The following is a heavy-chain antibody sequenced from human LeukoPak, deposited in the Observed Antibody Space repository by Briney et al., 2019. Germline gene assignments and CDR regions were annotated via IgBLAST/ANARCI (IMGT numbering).Heavy chain of an antibody. V-gene: IGHV1-69*04. CDR2: IIPILGIA. D-gene: IGHD6-19*01. J-gene: IGHJ4*02. CDR1: GGTFSSYA. CDR3: ARDAGGIAVASYYFDY. Sequence: GASVKVSCKASGGTFSSYAISWVRQAPGQGLEWMGRIIPILGIANYAQKFQGRVTITADKSTSTAYMELSSLRSEDTAVYYCARDAGGIAVASYYFDYWGQGTLVTVSS.